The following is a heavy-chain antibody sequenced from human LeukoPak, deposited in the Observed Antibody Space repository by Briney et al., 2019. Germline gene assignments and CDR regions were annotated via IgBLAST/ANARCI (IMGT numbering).Heavy chain of an antibody. CDR2: LSSNGVST. CDR1: GFTFSSYA. J-gene: IGHJ4*02. Sequence: GGSLRLSCAASGFTFSSYAMHWVRQAPGKGLEYLSALSSNGVSTYYVNSVKGRFTISRDNSKNTLYLQMGSLRAEDMAVYYCARDQREERGTVTGRGSGYLDYWGQGTLVTVSS. CDR3: ARDQREERGTVTGRGSGYLDY. V-gene: IGHV3-64*01. D-gene: IGHD1-20*01.